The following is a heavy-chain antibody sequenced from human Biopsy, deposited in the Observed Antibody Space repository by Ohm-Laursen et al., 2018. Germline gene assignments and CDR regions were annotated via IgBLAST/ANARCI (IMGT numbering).Heavy chain of an antibody. CDR2: ISWISRNT. D-gene: IGHD3-22*01. CDR1: GFRFDDYA. CDR3: ARDRGQNFYDSTGYYNGMDG. J-gene: IGHJ6*02. V-gene: IGHV3-9*01. Sequence: SLRLSCTASGFRFDDYAMHWVRQRPGKGLEWVSGISWISRNTGYADSVKGRFTITRDNAKNSPYLQMNSLRPEDTALYYCARDRGQNFYDSTGYYNGMDGWGQGTTVTVAS.